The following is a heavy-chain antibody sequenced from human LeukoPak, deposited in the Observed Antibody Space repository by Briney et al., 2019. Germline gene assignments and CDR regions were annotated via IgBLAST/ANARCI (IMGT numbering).Heavy chain of an antibody. CDR3: ASQGPEGTSGWY. Sequence: PGRSLRPSCAASGFTFSSYGMHWVRQAPGKGLEWVAVIWYDGSNTYYADSVKGRFTISRDNSKDTLFLQLNSLRAEDTAVYYCASQGPEGTSGWYWGQGTLVTVSS. J-gene: IGHJ4*02. V-gene: IGHV3-33*01. CDR2: IWYDGSNT. CDR1: GFTFSSYG. D-gene: IGHD6-19*01.